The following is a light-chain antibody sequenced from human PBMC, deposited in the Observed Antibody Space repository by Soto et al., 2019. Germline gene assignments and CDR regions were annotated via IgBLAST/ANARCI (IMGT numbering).Light chain of an antibody. V-gene: IGKV1-33*01. CDR3: QQYDNLVT. CDR2: DTS. CDR1: QGIRND. Sequence: DIQMTQKTTSLSGSVGDRFTITCRASQGIRNDLGWYQQKPGKAPNLLIYDTSNLETGVPSRFSGSGSGTDFTFTISSLQPEDIATYYCQQYDNLVTFGGGTKVDIK. J-gene: IGKJ4*01.